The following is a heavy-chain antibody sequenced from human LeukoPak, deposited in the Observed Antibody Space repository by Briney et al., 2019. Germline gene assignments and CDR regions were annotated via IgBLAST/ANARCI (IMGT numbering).Heavy chain of an antibody. J-gene: IGHJ4*02. CDR1: GFPFSKCG. Sequence: GGSLRLSCAASGFPFSKCGMSWVRQAPGKGPEWVSSISETGENIHYADSVKGRFTISRDNSKSTVYLQMNSLRVDDTAVYYCAKDHRYFDWLLDYWGQGTLVTVSS. CDR3: AKDHRYFDWLLDY. D-gene: IGHD3-9*01. V-gene: IGHV3-23*01. CDR2: ISETGENI.